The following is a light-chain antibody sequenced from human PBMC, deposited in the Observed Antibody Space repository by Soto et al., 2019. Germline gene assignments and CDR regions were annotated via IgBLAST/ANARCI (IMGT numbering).Light chain of an antibody. CDR1: QYISSY. CDR3: QQLGT. J-gene: IGKJ1*01. CDR2: AAT. Sequence: DIQMTQSPSSLSASVGDRVTITCRASQYISSYLNWYQVKPGKAPKLLIHAATSLQSGVPSRFSGSESGTDFTLTISSLQPEDFATYYCQQLGTFGQGTKVDIK. V-gene: IGKV1-39*01.